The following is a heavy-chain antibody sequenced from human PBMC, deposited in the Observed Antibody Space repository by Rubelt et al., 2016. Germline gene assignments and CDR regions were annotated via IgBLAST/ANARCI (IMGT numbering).Heavy chain of an antibody. CDR3: VRDARRAVLGETYYYHHGLDV. V-gene: IGHV3-7*01. CDR1: GFSFSSYW. Sequence: EVQLVESGGGLVQPGGSLRLSCAAYGFSFSSYWMSWVRQAPGKGLECVANIKHDGSEKYYLESVKGRFTISRDNAENSLYVQMNSLRAEDTAVYYCVRDARRAVLGETYYYHHGLDVWGQGTTVTVSS. J-gene: IGHJ6*02. D-gene: IGHD2-8*01. CDR2: IKHDGSEK.